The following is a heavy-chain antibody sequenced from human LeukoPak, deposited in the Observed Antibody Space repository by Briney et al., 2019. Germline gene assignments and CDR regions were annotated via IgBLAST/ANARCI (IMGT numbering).Heavy chain of an antibody. Sequence: ASVTVSCTASGYTFTSYYIHWVRQAPGQGLEWMERVNPSGDTTGSAQKFRGRLTMTRDTSTSTVYMELSSLRSDDTAIYYCARAYSASHYYFDSWGQGTLVTVS. CDR1: GYTFTSYY. CDR3: ARAYSASHYYFDS. V-gene: IGHV1-46*01. CDR2: VNPSGDTT. D-gene: IGHD5-18*01. J-gene: IGHJ4*02.